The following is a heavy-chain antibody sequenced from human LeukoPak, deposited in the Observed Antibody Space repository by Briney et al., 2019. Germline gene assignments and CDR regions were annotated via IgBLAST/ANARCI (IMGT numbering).Heavy chain of an antibody. V-gene: IGHV3-7*01. Sequence: GGSLRLSCAASGFTFSSYWTSWVRQAPGKGLEWVANIKQDGSEKYYVDSVKGRFTISRDNAKNSLYLQMNSLRAEDTAVYYCARPVGGWGRGTMVTVSS. CDR1: GFTFSSYW. CDR3: ARPVGG. D-gene: IGHD4-23*01. J-gene: IGHJ3*01. CDR2: IKQDGSEK.